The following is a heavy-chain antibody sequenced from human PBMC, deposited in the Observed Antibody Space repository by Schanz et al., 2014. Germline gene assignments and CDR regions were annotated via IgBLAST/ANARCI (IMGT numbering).Heavy chain of an antibody. V-gene: IGHV3-11*01. CDR2: INGGGETT. J-gene: IGHJ6*02. Sequence: HVHLVESGGGLVKPGGSLRLSCAASGFTFSDYYMTWIRQAPGKGLEWVSYINGGGETTYYADSVRGRFTISRDNAKNSLFLQMNSLRAEDTAKYYCARGNYGMDVWGQGTTVTVSS. CDR3: ARGNYGMDV. CDR1: GFTFSDYY.